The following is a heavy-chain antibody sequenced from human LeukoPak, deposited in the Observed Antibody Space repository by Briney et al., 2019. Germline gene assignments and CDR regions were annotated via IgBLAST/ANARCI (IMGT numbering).Heavy chain of an antibody. V-gene: IGHV3-21*01. CDR1: GFSFNTYS. J-gene: IGHJ4*02. D-gene: IGHD3-10*01. CDR2: ITATSNYM. Sequence: GGSLRLSCKASGFSFNTYSMNWVRQPPGKGLEWVSGITATSNYMWYADSVKGRFTISRDNAQNTLYLQMDSLRGEDTAVYYCARSSTALRGGLWGQGTLVAVSS. CDR3: ARSSTALRGGL.